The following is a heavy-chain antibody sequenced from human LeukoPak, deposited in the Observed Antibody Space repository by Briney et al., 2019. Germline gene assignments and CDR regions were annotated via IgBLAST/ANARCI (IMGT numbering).Heavy chain of an antibody. V-gene: IGHV4-34*01. CDR3: APRGDIEHSYVYGKWFDP. D-gene: IGHD5-18*01. Sequence: SETLSLTCAVYGGSFSAYYWTWIRQPPGKGLEWIGEINHSGSSNYNSSLRSRVTISVDASYKQFSLRLSSVTAADTAVYYCAPRGDIEHSYVYGKWFDPWGQGTRVTVSS. CDR2: INHSGSS. CDR1: GGSFSAYY. J-gene: IGHJ5*02.